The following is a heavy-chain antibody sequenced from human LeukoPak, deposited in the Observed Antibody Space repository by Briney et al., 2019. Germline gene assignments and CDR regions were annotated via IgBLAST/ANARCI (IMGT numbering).Heavy chain of an antibody. V-gene: IGHV3-11*05. CDR3: ARARHAVVTESNDAFDI. CDR2: ISSSSSYT. CDR1: GFTFSDYY. D-gene: IGHD2-21*02. J-gene: IGHJ3*02. Sequence: PGGSLRLSCAASGFTFSDYYMSWIRQAPGKGLEWVSYISSSSSYTNYADSVKGRFTISRDNAKNSLYLQMNSLRAEDTAVYYCARARHAVVTESNDAFDIWGQGTMVTVSS.